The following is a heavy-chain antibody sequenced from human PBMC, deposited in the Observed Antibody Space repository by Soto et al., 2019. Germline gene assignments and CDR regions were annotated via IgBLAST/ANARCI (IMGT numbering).Heavy chain of an antibody. CDR2: IKSKTDGGTT. J-gene: IGHJ4*02. D-gene: IGHD1-26*01. CDR1: GFTFSNAW. CDR3: TPDETGGSYYGEFDY. V-gene: IGHV3-15*01. Sequence: GGSLRLSCAASGFTFSNAWMSWVRQDPGEGLEWFGRIKSKTDGGTTDYAAAVKGRFTISRDDSKNTLYLQMNSLKTEDTAVYYCTPDETGGSYYGEFDYWVQGTLLTVSS.